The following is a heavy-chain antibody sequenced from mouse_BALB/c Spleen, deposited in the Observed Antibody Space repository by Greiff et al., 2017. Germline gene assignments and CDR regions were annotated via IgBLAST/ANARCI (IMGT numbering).Heavy chain of an antibody. CDR1: GFTFSDYY. J-gene: IGHJ3*01. CDR2: ISDGGSYT. V-gene: IGHV5-4*02. CDR3: ARAREYGNYVPFAY. D-gene: IGHD2-10*02. Sequence: EVKLVESGGGLVKPGGSLKLSCAASGFTFSDYYMYWVRQTPEKRLEWVATISDGGSYTYYPDSVKGRFTISRDNAKNNLYLQMSSLKSEDTAMYYCARAREYGNYVPFAYWGQGTLVTVSA.